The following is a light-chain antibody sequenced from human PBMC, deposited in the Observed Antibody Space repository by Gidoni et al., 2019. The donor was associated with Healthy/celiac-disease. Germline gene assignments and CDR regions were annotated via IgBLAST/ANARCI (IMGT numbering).Light chain of an antibody. CDR3: CSYAGSYTHVV. CDR1: ISDVGGYNY. V-gene: IGLV2-11*01. J-gene: IGLJ2*01. CDR2: DVS. Sequence: QSALTQPRSVSGSPGQSVTISCTGTISDVGGYNYVSWYQQHPVKAPKLMIYDVSKRPSGVPDRFSGSKSCNTASLTISGLQAEDEADYYCCSYAGSYTHVVFGGGTKLTVL.